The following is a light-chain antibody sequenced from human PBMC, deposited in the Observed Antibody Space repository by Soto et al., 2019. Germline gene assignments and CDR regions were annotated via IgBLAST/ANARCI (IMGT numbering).Light chain of an antibody. CDR2: GAS. V-gene: IGKV3-15*01. CDR1: QSGSSN. J-gene: IGKJ2*01. Sequence: EIVMTQSPATLSVSPGKRATLSCRASQSGSSNLAWYQQKPGQAPRLLIYGASTRATGIPARFSGSGSGTECTLTISSLQSEDFAVYYCQQYNNWPPMYTFGQGTKLEIK. CDR3: QQYNNWPPMYT.